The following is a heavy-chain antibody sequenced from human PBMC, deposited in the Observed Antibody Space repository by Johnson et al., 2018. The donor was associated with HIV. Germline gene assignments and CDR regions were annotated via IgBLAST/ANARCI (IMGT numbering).Heavy chain of an antibody. CDR1: GFTVSSNY. J-gene: IGHJ3*02. Sequence: DVQLVESGGGLVQPGGSLRLSCAASGFTVSSNYMSWVRQAPGKGLEWVSGINWTGGSTGYADSVKGRFTISRDDSKNTLYLQMNSRKTEDTAVYYCTTDWELPPKSPRAFDIWGQGTMVTVSS. V-gene: IGHV3-66*01. CDR2: INWTGGST. CDR3: TTDWELPPKSPRAFDI. D-gene: IGHD1-26*01.